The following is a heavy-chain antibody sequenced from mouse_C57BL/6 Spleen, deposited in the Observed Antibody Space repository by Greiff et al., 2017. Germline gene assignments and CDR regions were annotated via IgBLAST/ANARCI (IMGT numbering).Heavy chain of an antibody. Sequence: QVQLKESGPELVKPGASVKISCKASGYAFSSSWMNWVKQRPGKGLEWIGRIYPGDGDTNYNGKFKGKATLTADKSSSTAYMQLSSLTSEDSAVYFCASGYDYDDYWGQGTTLTVSS. V-gene: IGHV1-82*01. CDR1: GYAFSSSW. CDR3: ASGYDYDDY. J-gene: IGHJ2*01. D-gene: IGHD2-4*01. CDR2: IYPGDGDT.